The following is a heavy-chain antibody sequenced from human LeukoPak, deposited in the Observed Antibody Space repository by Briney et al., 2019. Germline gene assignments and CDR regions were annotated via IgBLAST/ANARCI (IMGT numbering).Heavy chain of an antibody. Sequence: GASVKVSCKASGYTFTSYAMHWVRQAPGQRLEWMGWINAGNGNTKYSQKFQGRVTITRDTSASTAYMELSSLRSEDTAVYYCARELAAAGTGWFDPWGQGTLVTVSS. CDR2: INAGNGNT. V-gene: IGHV1-3*01. CDR3: ARELAAAGTGWFDP. D-gene: IGHD6-13*01. CDR1: GYTFTSYA. J-gene: IGHJ5*02.